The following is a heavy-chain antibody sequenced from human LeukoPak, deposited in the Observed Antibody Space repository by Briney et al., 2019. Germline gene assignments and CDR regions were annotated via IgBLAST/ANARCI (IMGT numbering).Heavy chain of an antibody. CDR2: ISSSSSTI. D-gene: IGHD6-6*01. J-gene: IGHJ4*02. Sequence: GGSLRLSCAASGFTFSSYSMNWVRQAPGKGLEWVSYISSSSSTIYYADSVKGRFTISRDNAKNSLLLQMNSLRAEDTAVYYCARTEYSSSSEIDYWGQGTLVTVSS. V-gene: IGHV3-48*01. CDR3: ARTEYSSSSEIDY. CDR1: GFTFSSYS.